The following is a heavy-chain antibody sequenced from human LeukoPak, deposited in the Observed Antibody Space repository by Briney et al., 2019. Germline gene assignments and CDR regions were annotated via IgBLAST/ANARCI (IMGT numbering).Heavy chain of an antibody. J-gene: IGHJ3*02. CDR3: ARELLWFGGGAFDI. CDR1: GFPFNNCD. CDR2: ISYDGSNK. D-gene: IGHD3-10*01. V-gene: IGHV3-30*19. Sequence: GGSLRLSCAASGFPFNNCDMHWVRQAPGKGLEWVAVISYDGSNKYYADSVKGRFTISRDNSKNTLYLQMNSLRAEDTAVYYCARELLWFGGGAFDIWGQGTMVTVSS.